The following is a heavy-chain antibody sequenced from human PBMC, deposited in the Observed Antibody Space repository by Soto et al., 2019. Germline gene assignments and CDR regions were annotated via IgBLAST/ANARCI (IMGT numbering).Heavy chain of an antibody. V-gene: IGHV4-59*01. CDR3: ARARSSRSYYYGMDV. CDR1: GCSISSYD. D-gene: IGHD6-13*01. Sequence: XETLSLTCTVAGCSISSYDWSWIRQPPGKGLEWIGYIYYSGSTNYNPSLKSRVTISVDTSKNQFSLKLSSVTAADTAVYYCARARSSRSYYYGMDVWGQGTTVTVSS. CDR2: IYYSGST. J-gene: IGHJ6*02.